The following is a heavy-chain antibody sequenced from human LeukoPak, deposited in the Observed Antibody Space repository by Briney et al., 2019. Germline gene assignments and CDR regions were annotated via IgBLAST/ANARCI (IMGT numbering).Heavy chain of an antibody. J-gene: IGHJ6*03. V-gene: IGHV5-51*01. CDR2: IYPGDSHT. Sequence: GESLKISCKGSGYSFTSYWIGWVRQMPGKGLEWMGIIYPGDSHTIYSPSFQCQVTISADKSISTAYLQWSSLKASDTAMYYCARQGSSDYYLPSKVTKGYYYYMDDWGKGTTVTVSS. CDR1: GYSFTSYW. CDR3: ARQGSSDYYLPSKVTKGYYYYMDD. D-gene: IGHD3-22*01.